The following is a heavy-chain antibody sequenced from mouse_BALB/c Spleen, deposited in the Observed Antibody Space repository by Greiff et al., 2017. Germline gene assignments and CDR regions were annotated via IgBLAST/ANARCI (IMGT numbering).Heavy chain of an antibody. CDR3: ARSDRYEAMDY. V-gene: IGHV5-17*02. D-gene: IGHD2-14*01. J-gene: IGHJ4*01. CDR2: ISSGSSTI. CDR1: GFTFSSFG. Sequence: EVQGVESGGGLVQPGGSRKLSCAASGFTFSSFGMHWVRQAPEKGLEWVAYISSGSSTIYYADTVKGRFTISRDNPKNTLFLQMTSLRSEDTAMYYCARSDRYEAMDYWGQGTSVTVSS.